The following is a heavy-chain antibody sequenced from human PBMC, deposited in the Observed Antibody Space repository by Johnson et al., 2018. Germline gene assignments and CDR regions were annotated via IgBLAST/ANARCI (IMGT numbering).Heavy chain of an antibody. V-gene: IGHV3-9*01. CDR2: ISWNSGSI. CDR3: AKGCYYYYMDV. CDR1: GFTFDDYA. Sequence: EVQLVESGGGVVQPGMSLRLSCAASGFTFDDYAMHWVRQAPGKGLEWVSGISWNSGSIGSADSVKGRFTISRDNAKNSLYLKMNSLRAEDTASYYGAKGCYYYYMDVWGKGTTVTVSS. J-gene: IGHJ6*03.